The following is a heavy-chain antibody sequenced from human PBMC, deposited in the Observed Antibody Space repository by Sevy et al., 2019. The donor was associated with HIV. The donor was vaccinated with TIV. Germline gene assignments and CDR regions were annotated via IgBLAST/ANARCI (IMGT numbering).Heavy chain of an antibody. Sequence: GGSLRLSCAASGFTFSSYGMHWVRQAPGKGLEWVAVISYDGSNKYYADSVKGRFTISRDNSKNTLYLQMNSLRAEDTAVYYCAKWSSGRTTYKDGFDYWGQGTLVTVSS. J-gene: IGHJ4*02. D-gene: IGHD3-3*01. CDR1: GFTFSSYG. CDR2: ISYDGSNK. CDR3: AKWSSGRTTYKDGFDY. V-gene: IGHV3-30*18.